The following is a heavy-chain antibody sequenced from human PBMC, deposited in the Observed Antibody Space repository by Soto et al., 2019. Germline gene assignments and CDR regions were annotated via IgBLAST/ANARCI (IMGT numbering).Heavy chain of an antibody. J-gene: IGHJ4*02. Sequence: QVQLVESGGGVVQPGRSLRLSCAASGFTFSSYGMHWVRQAPGKGLEWVAVIWYDGSNKYYADSVKGRFTISRDNSKNTYYLKMNSLRADATAVYYCGSHCSGVSSLFDYWGQGTLVTVSS. D-gene: IGHD3-16*01. CDR1: GFTFSSYG. CDR3: GSHCSGVSSLFDY. CDR2: IWYDGSNK. V-gene: IGHV3-33*01.